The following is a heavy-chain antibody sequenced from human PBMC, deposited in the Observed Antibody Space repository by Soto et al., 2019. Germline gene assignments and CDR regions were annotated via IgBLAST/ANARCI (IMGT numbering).Heavy chain of an antibody. CDR3: ARGITGTVTYYYGLDV. CDR1: GGTFSSYA. J-gene: IGHJ6*02. Sequence: QVQLVQSGAAVKKPGSSMKVSCKASGGTFSSYAISWVRQAPGQGLEWMGGIIPIFGTADYAQKFHGRVTITADESTSTAYMALSSLRSEDTAVYYCARGITGTVTYYYGLDVWRQGTTVTVSS. D-gene: IGHD1-20*01. V-gene: IGHV1-69*12. CDR2: IIPIFGTA.